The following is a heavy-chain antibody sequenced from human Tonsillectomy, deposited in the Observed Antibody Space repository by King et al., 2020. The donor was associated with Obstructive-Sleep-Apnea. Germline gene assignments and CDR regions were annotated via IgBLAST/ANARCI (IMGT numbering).Heavy chain of an antibody. Sequence: VQLVESVGGVVQPGRSLRLSCAASGFTFSSYGMNGVRQAPGKGLEWVAVISYDGSNKYYADSVKGRFSISRDNSRNTLYLQMDSLHQGPIGLPPGTLLQEHLWG. V-gene: IGHV3-30*03. CDR3: TLLQEHL. CDR2: ISYDGSNK. CDR1: GFTFSSYG. J-gene: IGHJ6*01.